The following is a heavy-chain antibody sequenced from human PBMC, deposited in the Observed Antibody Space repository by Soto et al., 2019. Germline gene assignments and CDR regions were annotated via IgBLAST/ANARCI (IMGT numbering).Heavy chain of an antibody. Sequence: PSETLSLTCTVSGGSISSYYWSWIRQPPGKGLEWIGYIYYSGSTNYNPSLKSRVTISVDTSKNQFSLKLSSVTAADTAVYYCARVNGVDSSGKYYFDYWGKGTLVTVSS. D-gene: IGHD6-19*01. J-gene: IGHJ4*02. V-gene: IGHV4-59*01. CDR3: ARVNGVDSSGKYYFDY. CDR2: IYYSGST. CDR1: GGSISSYY.